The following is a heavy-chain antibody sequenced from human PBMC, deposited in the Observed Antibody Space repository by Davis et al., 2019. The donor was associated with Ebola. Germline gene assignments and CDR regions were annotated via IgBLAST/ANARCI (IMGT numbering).Heavy chain of an antibody. CDR3: VRDRRGYSHGYD. V-gene: IGHV3-9*01. J-gene: IGHJ4*02. CDR1: GFIFDDYA. Sequence: SLKISCAASGFIFDDYAMSWVRQAPGKGLEWVSGISWNSDRIAYADSVKGRFTISRDNAKNSLYLQMNSLRAEDTAFYYCVRDRRGYSHGYDWGQGTLVTVSS. CDR2: ISWNSDRI. D-gene: IGHD5-18*01.